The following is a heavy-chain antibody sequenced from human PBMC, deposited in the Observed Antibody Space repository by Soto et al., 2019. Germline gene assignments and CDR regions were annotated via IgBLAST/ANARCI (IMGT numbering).Heavy chain of an antibody. Sequence: SETLSLTCTVSGTSISGFYWSWIRKSAGKGLEWIGRIYATGTTDYNPSLKSRVMMSVDTSKKQFSLKLRSVTAADTAVYYCVRGGTKTLRDWFDPWGQGISVTVSS. V-gene: IGHV4-4*07. CDR2: IYATGTT. D-gene: IGHD1-1*01. CDR1: GTSISGFY. J-gene: IGHJ5*02. CDR3: VRGGTKTLRDWFDP.